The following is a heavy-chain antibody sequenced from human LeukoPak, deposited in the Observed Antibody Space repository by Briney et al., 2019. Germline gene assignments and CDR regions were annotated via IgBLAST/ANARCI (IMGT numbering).Heavy chain of an antibody. J-gene: IGHJ4*02. CDR1: GFTFSSYA. CDR3: AKDRSYYDSSGYIYYFDD. D-gene: IGHD3-22*01. Sequence: QPGGSLRLSCAASGFTFSSYAMSWVRQAPGKGLEWVSGISGSGVSTYYADSVKGRFTISRDNSKNTLYLQMNSLRAEDTAVYYCAKDRSYYDSSGYIYYFDDWGQGTLVTVSS. V-gene: IGHV3-23*01. CDR2: ISGSGVST.